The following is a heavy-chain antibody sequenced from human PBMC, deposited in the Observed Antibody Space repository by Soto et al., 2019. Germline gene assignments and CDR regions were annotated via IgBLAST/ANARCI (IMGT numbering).Heavy chain of an antibody. CDR1: GGSFSGYY. CDR2: INHSGST. CDR3: ARVRITMVRGVVTTRDYYYYGMDV. D-gene: IGHD3-10*01. Sequence: SETLSLTCAVYGGSFSGYYWSWIRQPPGKGLEWIGEINHSGSTNYNPSLKSRVTISVDTSKNQFSLKLSSVTAADTAVYYCARVRITMVRGVVTTRDYYYYGMDVWGQGTTVT. J-gene: IGHJ6*02. V-gene: IGHV4-34*01.